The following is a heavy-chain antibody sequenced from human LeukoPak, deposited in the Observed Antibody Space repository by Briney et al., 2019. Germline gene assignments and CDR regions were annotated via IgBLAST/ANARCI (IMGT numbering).Heavy chain of an antibody. V-gene: IGHV1-2*02. J-gene: IGHJ4*02. D-gene: IGHD2-2*01. CDR3: ASIYCSSTSCRDYFDY. CDR2: ISPNSGST. Sequence: GASVKVSCKASGYTFTGYDMRWVRQAPGQGLEWMGWISPNSGSTNYAQKLQGRVTVTRDTSISTAYMELSRLRSDDTAVYYCASIYCSSTSCRDYFDYWGQGTLVTVCS. CDR1: GYTFTGYD.